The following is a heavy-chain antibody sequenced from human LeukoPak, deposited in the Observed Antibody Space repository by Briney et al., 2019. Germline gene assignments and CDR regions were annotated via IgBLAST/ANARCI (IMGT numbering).Heavy chain of an antibody. Sequence: GGSLRLSCAASGFTFSSYGMHWVRQAPGKGLEWVALITYDGYYKYYADSVKGRFTISRDNSKNMYLQMNSLRAEDTAVYYCARVNGDYGGWGQGTLVTVSS. D-gene: IGHD4-17*01. CDR2: ITYDGYYK. J-gene: IGHJ4*02. CDR3: ARVNGDYGG. V-gene: IGHV3-30*03. CDR1: GFTFSSYG.